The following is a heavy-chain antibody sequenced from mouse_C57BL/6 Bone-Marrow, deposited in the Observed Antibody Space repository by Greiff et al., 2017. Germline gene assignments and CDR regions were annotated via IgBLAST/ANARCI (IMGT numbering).Heavy chain of an antibody. CDR2: INPSSGYT. Sequence: VQLQQSGAELARPGASVKMSCKASGYTFTSYTMHWVKQRPGQGLEWIGYINPSSGYTKYNQKFKDKATLTADKSSSTAYMQLSSLTSEDSAVYYCARSGIPYYYGSSFAYWGQGTLVTVSA. CDR3: ARSGIPYYYGSSFAY. J-gene: IGHJ3*01. CDR1: GYTFTSYT. V-gene: IGHV1-4*01. D-gene: IGHD1-1*01.